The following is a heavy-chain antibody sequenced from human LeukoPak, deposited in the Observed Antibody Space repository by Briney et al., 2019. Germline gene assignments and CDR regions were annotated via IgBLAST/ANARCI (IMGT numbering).Heavy chain of an antibody. J-gene: IGHJ4*02. Sequence: SVKVSCKASGGTFSSYAISWVQQAPGQGLEWMGGIIPIFGTANYAQKFQGRVTITADKSTSTAYMELSSLRSEDTAVYYCARDRPYSSSWHFDYWGQGTLVTVSS. CDR3: ARDRPYSSSWHFDY. CDR1: GGTFSSYA. CDR2: IIPIFGTA. V-gene: IGHV1-69*06. D-gene: IGHD6-13*01.